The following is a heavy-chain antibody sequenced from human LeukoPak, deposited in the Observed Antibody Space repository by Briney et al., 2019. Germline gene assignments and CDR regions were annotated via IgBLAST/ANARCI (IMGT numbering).Heavy chain of an antibody. V-gene: IGHV4-59*08. CDR1: GGSISSYY. CDR3: ASHPLRGGYYYGMDV. Sequence: PSETLSLTCTVSGGSISSYYWSWIRQPPGKGLEWIGYIYYSGSTNYNPSLKSRVTVSVGTSKNQFSLKLSSVTAADTAVYYCASHPLRGGYYYGMDVWGQGTTVTVS. J-gene: IGHJ6*02. CDR2: IYYSGST. D-gene: IGHD3-10*01.